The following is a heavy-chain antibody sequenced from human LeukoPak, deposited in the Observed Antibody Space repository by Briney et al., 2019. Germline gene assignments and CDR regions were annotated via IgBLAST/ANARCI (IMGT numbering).Heavy chain of an antibody. CDR3: ARENPLYCSSTSCYAFDY. CDR2: IYYSGST. Sequence: SRTLSLTCTVSGGSISSGDYYWSWIRQPPGKGLEWIGYIYYSGSTYYNPSLKSRVTISVDTSKHQFSLKLSSVTAADTAVYYCARENPLYCSSTSCYAFDYWGQGTLVTVSS. D-gene: IGHD2-2*01. V-gene: IGHV4-30-4*08. J-gene: IGHJ4*02. CDR1: GGSISSGDYY.